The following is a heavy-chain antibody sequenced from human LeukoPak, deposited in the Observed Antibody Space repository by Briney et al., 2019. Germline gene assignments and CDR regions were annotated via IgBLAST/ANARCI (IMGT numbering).Heavy chain of an antibody. CDR3: ARGGDGYTYDAFDI. CDR2: INHSGST. D-gene: IGHD5-18*01. J-gene: IGHJ3*02. Sequence: SETLSLTCAVYGGSFSGYYWSWVRQPPGKGLEWIGEINHSGSTNYNPSLKSRVTISVEKSKNKCSLKLSSVTAADTAVYYCARGGDGYTYDAFDIWGQGTMVTVSS. V-gene: IGHV4-34*01. CDR1: GGSFSGYY.